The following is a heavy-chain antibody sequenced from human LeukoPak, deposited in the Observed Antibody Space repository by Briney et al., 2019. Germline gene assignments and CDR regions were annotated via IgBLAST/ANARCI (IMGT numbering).Heavy chain of an antibody. J-gene: IGHJ4*02. D-gene: IGHD2-15*01. Sequence: PSETLSLTCAVYGGSFSGYYWSWIRQPPGKGLEWIGEINHSGSTYYNPSLKSRVTISVDTSKNQFSLKLSSVTAADTAVYYCAREETLFLFDYWGQGPLVTVSS. CDR2: INHSGST. CDR1: GGSFSGYY. CDR3: AREETLFLFDY. V-gene: IGHV4-34*01.